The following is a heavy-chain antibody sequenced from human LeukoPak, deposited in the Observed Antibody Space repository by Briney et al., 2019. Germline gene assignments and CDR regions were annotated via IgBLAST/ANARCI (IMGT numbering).Heavy chain of an antibody. CDR2: ISSSSTYI. D-gene: IGHD3-22*01. CDR3: ARGPTMKMDV. CDR1: GFTFSSYT. V-gene: IGHV3-21*01. Sequence: GGSPRLSCAASGFTFSSYTMNWVRQAPGKGLEWVSSISSSSTYINYADSVKGRFTISRDNAKNSLYLQMNSLRAEDTAVYYCARGPTMKMDVWGKGTTVTVSS. J-gene: IGHJ6*04.